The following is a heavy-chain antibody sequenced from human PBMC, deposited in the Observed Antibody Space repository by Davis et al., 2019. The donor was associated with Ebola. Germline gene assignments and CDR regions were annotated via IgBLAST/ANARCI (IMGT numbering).Heavy chain of an antibody. J-gene: IGHJ5*02. CDR2: IYPGDSDT. Sequence: GESLKISCKGSGYSFTSYWIGWVRQMPGKGLEWMGIIYPGDSDTRYSPSFQGQVTISADKSISTAYLQWSSLKASDTAMYYCARRGGYSYRGPNWFDPWGQGTLVTVSS. V-gene: IGHV5-51*01. CDR1: GYSFTSYW. D-gene: IGHD5-18*01. CDR3: ARRGGYSYRGPNWFDP.